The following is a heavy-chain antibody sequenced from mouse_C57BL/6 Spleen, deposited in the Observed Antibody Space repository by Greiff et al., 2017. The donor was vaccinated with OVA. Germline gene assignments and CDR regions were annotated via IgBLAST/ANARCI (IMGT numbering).Heavy chain of an antibody. J-gene: IGHJ2*01. V-gene: IGHV5-9*01. Sequence: EVKLMESGGGLVKPGGSLKLSCAASGFTFSSYTMSWVRQTPEKRLEWVATISGGGGNTYYPDSVKGRFTISRDNAKNTLYLQMSSLRSEDTALYYCARYGLGFDYWGQGTTLTVSS. D-gene: IGHD4-1*01. CDR3: ARYGLGFDY. CDR1: GFTFSSYT. CDR2: ISGGGGNT.